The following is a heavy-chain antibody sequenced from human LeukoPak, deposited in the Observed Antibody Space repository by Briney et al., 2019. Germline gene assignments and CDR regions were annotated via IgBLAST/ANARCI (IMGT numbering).Heavy chain of an antibody. Sequence: PSETLSLTCTVSGGSISSYYWSWIRQPPGKGLEWIGYIYYSGSTNYNPSLKSRVTISVDTSKNQFSLKLSSVTAADTAVYYCARGVEMAAYYYYYMDVWGKGTTVTVSS. CDR2: IYYSGST. CDR3: ARGVEMAAYYYYYMDV. J-gene: IGHJ6*03. CDR1: GGSISSYY. D-gene: IGHD5-24*01. V-gene: IGHV4-59*01.